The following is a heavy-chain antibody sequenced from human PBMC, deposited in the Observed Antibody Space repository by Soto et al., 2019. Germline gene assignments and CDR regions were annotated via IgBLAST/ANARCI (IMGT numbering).Heavy chain of an antibody. CDR2: ISGSGGST. V-gene: IGHV3-23*01. CDR3: AKDFVRRIGYCSGGSCYHNWFDP. J-gene: IGHJ5*02. D-gene: IGHD2-15*01. CDR1: GFTFSSYA. Sequence: PVGSLRLSCAASGFTFSSYAMSWVRQAPGKGLEWVSAISGSGGSTYYADSVKGRFTISRDNSKNTLYLQMNSLRAEDTAVYHCAKDFVRRIGYCSGGSCYHNWFDPWGQGTLVTVSS.